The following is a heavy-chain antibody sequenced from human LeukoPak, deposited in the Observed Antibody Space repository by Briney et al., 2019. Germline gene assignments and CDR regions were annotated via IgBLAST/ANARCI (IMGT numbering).Heavy chain of an antibody. CDR1: GGSIRSSYYY. J-gene: IGHJ4*02. CDR3: ARLARSFPGVDY. Sequence: SETLSLTCTVSGGSIRSSYYYWGWIRQPPGKGLEWIGSIYYSGSTYYNPSLKSRVTISVDTSKNQFSLKLSSVTAADTAVYYCARLARSFPGVDYWGQGTLVTVSS. D-gene: IGHD1-26*01. CDR2: IYYSGST. V-gene: IGHV4-39*01.